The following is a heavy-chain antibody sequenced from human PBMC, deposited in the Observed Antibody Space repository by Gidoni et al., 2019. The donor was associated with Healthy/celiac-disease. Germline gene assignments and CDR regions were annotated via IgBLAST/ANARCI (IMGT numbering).Heavy chain of an antibody. J-gene: IGHJ3*02. Sequence: QVQLQQWGAGLLKPSATLSLTCAVYGGSFSGYYWSWIRQPPGKGLEWIGEINHSGSTNYNPSLKSRVTISVDTSKNQFSLKLSSVTAADTAVYYCARGRLRLRWKGGVYAFDIWGQGTMVTVSS. CDR1: GGSFSGYY. V-gene: IGHV4-34*01. CDR3: ARGRLRLRWKGGVYAFDI. CDR2: INHSGST. D-gene: IGHD4-17*01.